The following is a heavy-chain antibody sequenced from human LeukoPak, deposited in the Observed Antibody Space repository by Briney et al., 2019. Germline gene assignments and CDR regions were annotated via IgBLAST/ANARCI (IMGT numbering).Heavy chain of an antibody. Sequence: ASVKVSCKASGGTFSSYAICWVRQAPGQGLEWMGGIVPIFGTANYAQKFQGRVTITADKSTSTAYMELSSLRSEDTAVYYCAAGYSSSWSPPFDPWGQGTLVTVSS. CDR3: AAGYSSSWSPPFDP. V-gene: IGHV1-69*06. J-gene: IGHJ5*02. D-gene: IGHD6-13*01. CDR1: GGTFSSYA. CDR2: IVPIFGTA.